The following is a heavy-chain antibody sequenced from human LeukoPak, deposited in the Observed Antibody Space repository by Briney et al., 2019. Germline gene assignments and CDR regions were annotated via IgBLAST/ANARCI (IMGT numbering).Heavy chain of an antibody. D-gene: IGHD4-17*01. CDR1: GFTFSSYS. J-gene: IGHJ4*02. Sequence: PGGSLRLSCAASGFTFSSYSFNWVRQAPGRGLEWVSCISSSTSYIYYADSVRGRFTISRDSAKNSLYLQMNSLRVEDTAVYYCARAPGYYGDPFDYWGQGTLVTVSS. CDR2: ISSSTSYI. V-gene: IGHV3-21*01. CDR3: ARAPGYYGDPFDY.